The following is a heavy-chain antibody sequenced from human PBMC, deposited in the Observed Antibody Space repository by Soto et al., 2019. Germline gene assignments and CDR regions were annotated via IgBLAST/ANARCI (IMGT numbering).Heavy chain of an antibody. Sequence: QVLLVQPGAEVKKPGASVKVSCKASGYTFTTYTVQWVRQAPGQRLEWMGWINAGNGNTKYSQKFQGRVTITRDTSATTVYMELSSLRSEDTAVCYCARDQNFGGDRWLDYWGQGTLVTVSS. CDR1: GYTFTTYT. V-gene: IGHV1-3*01. D-gene: IGHD2-21*02. J-gene: IGHJ4*02. CDR2: INAGNGNT. CDR3: ARDQNFGGDRWLDY.